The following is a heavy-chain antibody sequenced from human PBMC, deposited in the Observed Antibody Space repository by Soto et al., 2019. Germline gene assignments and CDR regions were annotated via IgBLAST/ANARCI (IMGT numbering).Heavy chain of an antibody. CDR1: GGSMRGYY. D-gene: IGHD1-20*01. Sequence: QVQLQESGPGLVKPSETLSLLCAVSGGSMRGYYWSWVRKPPGKRLAEIGHIYFTGNTNYNPSLKGRDTISTDTSKHQFALNLTSVTAAYRAGYFWARYNYGRPNGLEPWGPGTRVGGSS. CDR2: IYFTGNT. CDR3: ARYNYGRPNGLEP. V-gene: IGHV4-59*13. J-gene: IGHJ5*02.